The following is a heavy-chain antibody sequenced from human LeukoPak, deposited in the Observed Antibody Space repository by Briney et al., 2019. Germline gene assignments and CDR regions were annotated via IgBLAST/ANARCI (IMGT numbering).Heavy chain of an antibody. CDR2: INPSGGST. CDR1: GYTFTSYY. J-gene: IGHJ4*02. V-gene: IGHV1-46*01. Sequence: GASVKVSCKASGYTFTSYYMHWVRQAPGQGLEWMGIINPSGGSTSYAQKFQGRVTMTRDMSTSTAYMELSRLRSDDTAVYYCARVYTSVWCDYWGQGTLVTVSS. D-gene: IGHD6-19*01. CDR3: ARVYTSVWCDY.